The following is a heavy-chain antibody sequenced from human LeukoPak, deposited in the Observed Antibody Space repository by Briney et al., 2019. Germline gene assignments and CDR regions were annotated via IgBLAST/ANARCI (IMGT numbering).Heavy chain of an antibody. J-gene: IGHJ4*02. CDR3: ATSLGPLTEY. CDR2: INSGGSGT. V-gene: IGHV3-74*01. Sequence: GGSQRLSCAASGFAFSSNWMHWVRQTPGKGLVWVSRINSGGSGTSYAASVEGRFTISRDNVKNTLYLQMDSLRAEDTAVYYCATSLGPLTEYWGQGTLVTVSS. D-gene: IGHD7-27*01. CDR1: GFAFSSNW.